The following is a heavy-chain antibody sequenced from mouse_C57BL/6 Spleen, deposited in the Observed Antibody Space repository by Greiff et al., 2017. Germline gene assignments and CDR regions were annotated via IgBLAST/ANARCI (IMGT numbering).Heavy chain of an antibody. CDR2: IDPETGGT. CDR3: TRWGASFDY. V-gene: IGHV1-15*01. D-gene: IGHD6-1*01. CDR1: GYTFTDYE. Sequence: VQLQQSGAELVRPGASVTLSCKASGYTFTDYEMHWVKQTPVHGLEWIGAIDPETGGTAYNQKFKGKAILTADKSSSTAYMELRSLTSEDSAVYYSTRWGASFDYWGQGTTLTVSS. J-gene: IGHJ2*01.